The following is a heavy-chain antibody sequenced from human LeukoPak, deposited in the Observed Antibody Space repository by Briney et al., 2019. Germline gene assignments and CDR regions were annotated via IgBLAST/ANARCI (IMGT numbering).Heavy chain of an antibody. Sequence: GGSLRLSCAASGFTFSSYGMHWVRQAPGKGLEWVAFIRYDGSNKYYADSVKGRFTISRDNSKNTLYLQMSSLRAEDTAVYYCAKGPEVRGVIVILKTGEKGALDYWGQGTLVTVSS. J-gene: IGHJ4*02. CDR3: AKGPEVRGVIVILKTGEKGALDY. D-gene: IGHD3-10*01. CDR2: IRYDGSNK. CDR1: GFTFSSYG. V-gene: IGHV3-30*02.